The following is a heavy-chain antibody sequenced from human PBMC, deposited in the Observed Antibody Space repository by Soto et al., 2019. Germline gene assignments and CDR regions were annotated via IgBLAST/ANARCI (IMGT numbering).Heavy chain of an antibody. CDR3: ARERGGYGLFDS. CDR1: GGSISNAAYS. D-gene: IGHD5-18*01. CDR2: IYPSGMP. J-gene: IGHJ4*02. Sequence: SETLSLTCTVSGGSISNAAYSWSWIRQPPGKGLEWIGYIYPSGMPFYNPSLRSRVTISIGRSNDQFSLNLKSVTAADTAVYYCARERGGYGLFDSWGQGTLVTVSS. V-gene: IGHV4-30-2*01.